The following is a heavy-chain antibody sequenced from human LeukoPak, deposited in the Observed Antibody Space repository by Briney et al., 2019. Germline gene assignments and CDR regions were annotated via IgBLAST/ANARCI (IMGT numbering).Heavy chain of an antibody. D-gene: IGHD3-10*01. CDR3: ARHGYYYGSGVEGYFDY. Sequence: SETLSLTCTVSGGSISSSSYYWAWIRQPPGKGLEWIGSIHYSGSTYYNPSLQSRVTISIDTSKNQFSLKLSSVTAADTAVYYCARHGYYYGSGVEGYFDYWGQGTLVTVSS. CDR2: IHYSGST. J-gene: IGHJ4*02. CDR1: GGSISSSSYY. V-gene: IGHV4-39*01.